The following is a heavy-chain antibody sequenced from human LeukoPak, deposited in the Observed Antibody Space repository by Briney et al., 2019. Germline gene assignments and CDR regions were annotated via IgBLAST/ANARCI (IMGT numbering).Heavy chain of an antibody. Sequence: PGGSLKLSCAASGFTFSSYAMHWVRQAPGKGLEWVAVISYDGSNKYYADSVKGRFTISRDNSKNTLYLQMNNLRAEDTAVYYCARDPESTIFGVVIPLAYRPTDAFDIWGQGTMVTVSS. D-gene: IGHD3-3*01. J-gene: IGHJ3*02. CDR2: ISYDGSNK. CDR1: GFTFSSYA. CDR3: ARDPESTIFGVVIPLAYRPTDAFDI. V-gene: IGHV3-30*04.